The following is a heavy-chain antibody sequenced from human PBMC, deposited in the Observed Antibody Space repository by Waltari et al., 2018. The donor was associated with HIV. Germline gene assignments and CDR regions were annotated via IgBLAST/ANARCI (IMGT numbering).Heavy chain of an antibody. Sequence: QLQESGPGLVKPLETLSLIRNVPCASIAMRQNNWGLIRPTPGRGQGWVGTIYYNGATAYNPSLKSRLTISVDTTKKQFSLKLRSVSVANTAVYYCVIPNRRSLVGGRRTDGGFVDYWGLGIRVIVSS. D-gene: IGHD2-15*01. V-gene: IGHV4-39*01. J-gene: IGHJ4*01. CDR2: IYYNGAT. CDR1: CASIAMRQNN. CDR3: VIPNRRSLVGGRRTDGGFVDY.